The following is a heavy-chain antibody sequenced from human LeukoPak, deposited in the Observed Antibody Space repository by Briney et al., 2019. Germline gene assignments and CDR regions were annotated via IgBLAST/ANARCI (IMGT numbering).Heavy chain of an antibody. CDR3: ARDLYGVSHDY. Sequence: GGSLRLSCAASGFTVSSNYMNWVRQAPGKGLEWVSVIYSSGSTYYADSVKGRFTISRDNSKNTLYLQMNSLRAEDTAVYYCARDLYGVSHDYWGQGTLATVSS. D-gene: IGHD4-17*01. V-gene: IGHV3-53*01. CDR1: GFTVSSNY. J-gene: IGHJ4*02. CDR2: IYSSGST.